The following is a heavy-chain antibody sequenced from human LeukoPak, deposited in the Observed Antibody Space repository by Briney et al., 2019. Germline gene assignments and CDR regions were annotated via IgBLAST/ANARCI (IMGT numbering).Heavy chain of an antibody. D-gene: IGHD6-19*01. CDR1: GFTFSSYS. CDR3: PKVGRDLFEQYYLDY. V-gene: IGHV3-48*04. J-gene: IGHJ4*02. CDR2: ISTSSGTI. Sequence: GGSLRLSCAASGFTFSSYSMTWVRQAPGKGREWVSYISTSSGTIYYADSVKGRFTISRDNAKNSLYRQMNSLRAEDTAVYFCPKVGRDLFEQYYLDYWGQGTLVTVSS.